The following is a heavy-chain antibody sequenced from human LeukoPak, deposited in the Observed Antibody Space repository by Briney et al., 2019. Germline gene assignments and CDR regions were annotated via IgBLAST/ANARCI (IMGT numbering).Heavy chain of an antibody. CDR3: ARRSRYYYDSSGPSYFDY. D-gene: IGHD3-22*01. V-gene: IGHV4-34*01. Sequence: SETLSPTCAVYGGSFSGYYWSWIRQPPGKGLEWIGEINHSGSTNYNPSLKSRVTISVDTSKNQFSLKLSSVTAADTAVYYCARRSRYYYDSSGPSYFDYWGQGTLVTVSS. CDR1: GGSFSGYY. CDR2: INHSGST. J-gene: IGHJ4*02.